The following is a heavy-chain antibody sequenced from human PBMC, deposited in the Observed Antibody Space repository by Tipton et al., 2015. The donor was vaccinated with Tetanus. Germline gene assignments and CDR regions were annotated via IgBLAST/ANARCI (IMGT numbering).Heavy chain of an antibody. V-gene: IGHV3-72*01. CDR2: IRNKPSRYTT. D-gene: IGHD4-11*01. J-gene: IGHJ4*02. CDR3: VRVYRAWDY. CDR1: GFSFSDHF. Sequence: SLRLSCAASGFSFSDHFMDWVRQAPGKGLEWVGRIRNKPSRYTTEYAASVKGRFTISRDDSENSLYLQMNSLKTADTAVYYCVRVYRAWDYWGQGTLVTVSS.